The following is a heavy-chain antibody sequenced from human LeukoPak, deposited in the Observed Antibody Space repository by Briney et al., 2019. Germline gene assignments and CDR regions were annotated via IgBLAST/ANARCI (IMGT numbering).Heavy chain of an antibody. J-gene: IGHJ1*01. D-gene: IGHD6-6*01. CDR2: IYYSGST. CDR1: GGSISSSSYY. V-gene: IGHV4-39*07. CDR3: ARDPYSSSGH. Sequence: SETLSLTCTVSGGSISSSSYYWGWIRQPPGKGLEWIGSIYYSGSTYYNPSLKSRVTISVDTSKNQFSLRLNSVTAADMAVYYCARDPYSSSGHWGQGTLVTVSS.